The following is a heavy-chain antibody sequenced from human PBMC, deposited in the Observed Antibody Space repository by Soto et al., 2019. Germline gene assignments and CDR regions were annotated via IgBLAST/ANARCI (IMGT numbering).Heavy chain of an antibody. CDR2: INSDGSST. CDR1: GFTFSSYW. J-gene: IGHJ3*02. CDR3: ARGFAPTVTTSSFAFDI. D-gene: IGHD4-17*01. V-gene: IGHV3-74*01. Sequence: GGSLRLSCAASGFTFSSYWMHCVRQAPGKGLVWVSRINSDGSSTSYADSVKGRFTISRDNAKNTLYLQMNSLRAEDTAVYYCARGFAPTVTTSSFAFDIWGQGTMVTVSS.